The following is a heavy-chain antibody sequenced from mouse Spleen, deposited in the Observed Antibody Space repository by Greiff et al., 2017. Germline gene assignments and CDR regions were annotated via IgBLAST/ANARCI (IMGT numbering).Heavy chain of an antibody. V-gene: IGHV2-6-1*01. CDR3: ARQRGYDYDGRYAMDY. J-gene: IGHJ4*01. CDR1: GFSLTSYG. Sequence: VNVVESGPGLVAPSQSLSITCTISGFSLTSYGVHWVRQPPGKGLEWLVVIWSDGSTTYNSALKSRLSISKDNSKSQVFLKMNSLQTDDTALYYCARQRGYDYDGRYAMDYWGQGTSVTVSS. CDR2: IWSDGST. D-gene: IGHD2-4*01.